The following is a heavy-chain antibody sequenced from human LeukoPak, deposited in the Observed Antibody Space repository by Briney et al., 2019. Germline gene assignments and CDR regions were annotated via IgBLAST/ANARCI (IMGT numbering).Heavy chain of an antibody. V-gene: IGHV3-30*02. D-gene: IGHD3-3*01. Sequence: GGSLRLSCAASGFTFSSYGMHWVRQAPGKGLEWVAFIRYDGSNKYYADSVKGRFTISRDNSKNTLYLQMNSLRAEDTAVYYCAKDILHGFGVVIGGFDYWGQGTLVTVSS. CDR2: IRYDGSNK. CDR1: GFTFSSYG. J-gene: IGHJ4*02. CDR3: AKDILHGFGVVIGGFDY.